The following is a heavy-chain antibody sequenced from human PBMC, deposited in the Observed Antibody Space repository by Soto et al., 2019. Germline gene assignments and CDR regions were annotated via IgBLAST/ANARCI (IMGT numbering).Heavy chain of an antibody. CDR1: GFTFSSYG. CDR2: ISYDGSNK. CDR3: AKDRGSSWYYGMDV. D-gene: IGHD6-13*01. J-gene: IGHJ6*02. V-gene: IGHV3-30*18. Sequence: GGSLRLSCAASGFTFSSYGMHWVRQAPGKGLEWVAVISYDGSNKYYADSVKGRFTISRDNSKNTLYLQMNSLRAEDTAVYYCAKDRGSSWYYGMDVWGQGTTVTRLL.